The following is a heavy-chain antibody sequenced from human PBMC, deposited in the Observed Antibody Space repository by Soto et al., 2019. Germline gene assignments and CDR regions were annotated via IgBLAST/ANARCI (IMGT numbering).Heavy chain of an antibody. CDR1: GYTFTSYA. CDR2: INAGNGNT. Sequence: ASVEVSCKASGYTFTSYAIHWVRQAPGQRLEWMGWINAGNGNTKYSQKFQGRVTITRDTSASTAYMELSSLRSEDTAVYYCARLLYDFWSGYYYMDVWGQGTTVTVSS. V-gene: IGHV1-3*01. D-gene: IGHD3-3*01. J-gene: IGHJ6*02. CDR3: ARLLYDFWSGYYYMDV.